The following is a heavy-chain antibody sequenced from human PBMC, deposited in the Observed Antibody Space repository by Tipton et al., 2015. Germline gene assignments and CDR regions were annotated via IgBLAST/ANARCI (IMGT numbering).Heavy chain of an antibody. V-gene: IGHV4-4*07. Sequence: TLSLTCTVSGGSISSYYWSWIRQPAGKGLEYIGRIYTSGRTNYNPSLKSRVTMSVDTSKNQFSLKLSSVTAADTAVYYCARAFGDYQLRSSDYYSGMDVWGQGTTVTVSS. CDR1: GGSISSYY. CDR2: IYTSGRT. D-gene: IGHD3-10*01. CDR3: ARAFGDYQLRSSDYYSGMDV. J-gene: IGHJ6*02.